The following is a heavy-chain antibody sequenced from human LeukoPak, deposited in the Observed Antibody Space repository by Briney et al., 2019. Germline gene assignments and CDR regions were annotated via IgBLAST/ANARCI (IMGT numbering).Heavy chain of an antibody. Sequence: PGGSLRLSCAASGFTFSSYAMHWVRQAPGKGLEWVAVISYDGSNKYYADSVKGRFTISRGNSKNTLYLQMNSLRAEDTAVYYCAREETTVMYFDYWGQGTLVTVSS. D-gene: IGHD4-17*01. CDR2: ISYDGSNK. CDR1: GFTFSSYA. J-gene: IGHJ4*02. CDR3: AREETTVMYFDY. V-gene: IGHV3-30-3*01.